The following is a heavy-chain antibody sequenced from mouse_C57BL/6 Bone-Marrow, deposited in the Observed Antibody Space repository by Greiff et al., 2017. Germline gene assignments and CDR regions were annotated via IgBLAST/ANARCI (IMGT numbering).Heavy chain of an antibody. D-gene: IGHD1-3*01. J-gene: IGHJ1*03. Sequence: EVQLLESGGGLVQPGASMKLSCAASGFTFSDACMNWVRQSPGKGLEWVAEIRNRATNTATYYAVSVKGRFTISRDDSKSSVYLQLNSLRAEDTGIYYWTRRVGVGYLDVWGTGTTVTVSS. V-gene: IGHV6-6*01. CDR3: TRRVGVGYLDV. CDR2: IRNRATNTAT. CDR1: GFTFSDAC.